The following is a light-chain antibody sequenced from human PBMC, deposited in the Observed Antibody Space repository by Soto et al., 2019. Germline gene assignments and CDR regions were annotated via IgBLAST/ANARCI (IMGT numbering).Light chain of an antibody. CDR2: LGS. V-gene: IGKV2-28*01. CDR3: MQALQTRVT. CDR1: QSLLHSNGYNY. Sequence: DIVMTQSPLSLPVTPGEPASISCRSSQSLLHSNGYNYLDWYLXKQGQSPQLXIYLGSNRASGVPDRFSGSGSGTDFTLKISRVEAEDVGVYYCMQALQTRVTFGQGTRLEIK. J-gene: IGKJ5*01.